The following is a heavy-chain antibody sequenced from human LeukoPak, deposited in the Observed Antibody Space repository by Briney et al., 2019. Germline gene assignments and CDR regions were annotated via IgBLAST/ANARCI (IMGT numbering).Heavy chain of an antibody. CDR1: GFTFSGSA. D-gene: IGHD2-8*02. J-gene: IGHJ1*01. CDR3: TRPHPSCTGGVCFWD. Sequence: GGSLKLSCAASGFTFSGSAIHWVRQASGKGLEWVGRIRSEANSYATAYAASVRGRFTISRDDSKYTAYLQMNSLKTEDTAVYYCTRPHPSCTGGVCFWDWGQGNLVTVSS. V-gene: IGHV3-73*01. CDR2: IRSEANSYAT.